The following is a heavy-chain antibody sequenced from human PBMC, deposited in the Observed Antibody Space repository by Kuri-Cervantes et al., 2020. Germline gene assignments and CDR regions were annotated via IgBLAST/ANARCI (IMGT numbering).Heavy chain of an antibody. CDR1: GGSLSSRSYY. Sequence: SCTVSGGSLSSRSYYWGWIRHPPGKGLEWIGSIYCSGSTYYNPSLKSRVTISVDTSKNQFSLKLSSVTAADTAVYYCAIQRGSPSFDYWGQGTLVTVSS. J-gene: IGHJ4*02. V-gene: IGHV4-39*01. D-gene: IGHD6-13*01. CDR2: IYCSGST. CDR3: AIQRGSPSFDY.